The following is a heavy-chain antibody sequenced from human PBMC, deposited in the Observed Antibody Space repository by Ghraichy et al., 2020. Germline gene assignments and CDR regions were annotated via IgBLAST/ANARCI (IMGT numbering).Heavy chain of an antibody. CDR3: AREVVSYYDFWSGYFLYYYMDV. CDR1: GGSISSGSYY. CDR2: IYTSGST. Sequence: SETLSLTCTVSGGSISSGSYYWSWIRQPAGKGLEWIGRIYTSGSTNYNPSLKSRVTISVDTSKNQFSLKLSSVTAADTAVYYCAREVVSYYDFWSGYFLYYYMDVWGKGTTVTVSS. V-gene: IGHV4-61*02. D-gene: IGHD3-3*01. J-gene: IGHJ6*03.